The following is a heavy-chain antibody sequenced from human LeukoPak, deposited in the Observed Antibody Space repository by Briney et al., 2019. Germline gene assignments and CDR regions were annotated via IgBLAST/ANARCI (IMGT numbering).Heavy chain of an antibody. CDR3: ARELRNVLLWFGELDYYGMDV. J-gene: IGHJ6*02. D-gene: IGHD3-10*01. CDR2: ISSSSSYI. CDR1: GFTFSSYS. V-gene: IGHV3-21*01. Sequence: GGSLRLSCAASGFTFSSYSMNWVRQAPGKGLEWVSSISSSSSYIYYADSVKGRFTISRDNAKNSLYLQMNSLRAEDTAVYYCARELRNVLLWFGELDYYGMDVWGQGTTVTVSS.